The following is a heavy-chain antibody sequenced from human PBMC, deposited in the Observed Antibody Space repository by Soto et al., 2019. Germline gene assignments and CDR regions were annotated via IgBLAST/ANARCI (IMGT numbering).Heavy chain of an antibody. J-gene: IGHJ6*02. Sequence: QVQLVQSGSEVKKPGSSVRVSCKASGGTFSIYAISWVRQAPGQGLEWMGGIIPIFGTANYAQKFQGRVTITADECTSTAYMELSSLRSEETAVYYCARDRIAGRKYYYGLDVWGQGTTVTVSS. V-gene: IGHV1-69*01. CDR2: IIPIFGTA. CDR3: ARDRIAGRKYYYGLDV. CDR1: GGTFSIYA. D-gene: IGHD6-13*01.